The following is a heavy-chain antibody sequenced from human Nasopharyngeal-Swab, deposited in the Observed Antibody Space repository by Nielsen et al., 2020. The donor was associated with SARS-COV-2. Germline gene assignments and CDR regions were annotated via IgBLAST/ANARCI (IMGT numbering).Heavy chain of an antibody. D-gene: IGHD6-6*01. J-gene: IGHJ6*03. CDR2: ISYDGSNK. CDR1: GFTFSSYG. CDR3: AKDGIAALPLLGYYYYYYMDV. Sequence: GESLKISCAASGFTFSSYGMHWVRQAPGKGLEWVAVISYDGSNKYYADSVKGRLTISRDNSKNTLYLQMNSLRAEDTAVYYCAKDGIAALPLLGYYYYYYMDVWGKGTTVTVSS. V-gene: IGHV3-30*18.